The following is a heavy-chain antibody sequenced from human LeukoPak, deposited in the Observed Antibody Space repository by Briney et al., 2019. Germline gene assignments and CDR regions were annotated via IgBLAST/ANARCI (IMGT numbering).Heavy chain of an antibody. Sequence: SETLSLTCTVSGGSISSSSYYWGWIRRPPGKGLEWIGSIYYSGSTYYNPSLKSRVTISVDTSKNQFSLKLSSVTAADTAVYYCARIEYSSSSWWFDPWGQGTLVTVSS. CDR2: IYYSGST. D-gene: IGHD6-6*01. V-gene: IGHV4-39*01. CDR1: GGSISSSSYY. J-gene: IGHJ5*02. CDR3: ARIEYSSSSWWFDP.